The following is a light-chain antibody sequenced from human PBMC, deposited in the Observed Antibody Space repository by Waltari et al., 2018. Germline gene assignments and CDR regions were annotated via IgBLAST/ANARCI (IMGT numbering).Light chain of an antibody. CDR2: DAS. J-gene: IGKJ4*01. V-gene: IGKV3-11*01. CDR1: QSVSSY. CDR3: QQRSNWPLT. Sequence: EIVLTPSPATLSLSPGERATLSCRASQSVSSYLAWYQQKPGQAPRLLIYDASNRATSIPARFRGSGSGTDVTLTISSLEPEEFAVYYCQQRSNWPLTCGGGTKVEIK.